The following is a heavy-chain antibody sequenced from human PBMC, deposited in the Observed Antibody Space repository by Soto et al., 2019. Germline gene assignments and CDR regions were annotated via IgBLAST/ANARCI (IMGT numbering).Heavy chain of an antibody. CDR1: GCSLSSYY. Sequence: QVQLQESGPGLVKPSETLSLTCVVSGCSLSSYYWNWIRQPPGKGLEWIGYIYYSGSTNYNPSLQSRATISVDTSKIQFSLKLSSVTAAETAVYYCARTWGSTHDNWGRGTLVTVSS. D-gene: IGHD3-16*01. J-gene: IGHJ4*02. CDR3: ARTWGSTHDN. V-gene: IGHV4-59*01. CDR2: IYYSGST.